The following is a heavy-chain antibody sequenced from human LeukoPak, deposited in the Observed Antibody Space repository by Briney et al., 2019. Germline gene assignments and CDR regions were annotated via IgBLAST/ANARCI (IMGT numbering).Heavy chain of an antibody. V-gene: IGHV3-20*04. CDR2: INWNGGST. J-gene: IGHJ3*02. CDR1: GFTFDDRG. Sequence: PGGSLRLSCAASGFTFDDRGMSWVRQAPGKGLEWVSGINWNGGSTAYADSVKGRFTISRDNAKKSLYMQMNRLRDEDTALYYCAREYASLGFDIWGQGTMVTVSS. CDR3: AREYASLGFDI. D-gene: IGHD7-27*01.